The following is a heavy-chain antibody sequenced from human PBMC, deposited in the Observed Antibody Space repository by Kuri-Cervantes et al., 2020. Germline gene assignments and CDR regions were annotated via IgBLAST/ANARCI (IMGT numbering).Heavy chain of an antibody. CDR1: GGSISSYY. CDR3: AAIAAAGIYYYYYYMDV. D-gene: IGHD6-13*01. Sequence: GSLRLSCTVSGGSISSYYWSWIRQPPGKGLEWIGYIYYSGSTNYNPSLKSRVTISVDTSKNQFSLKLSSVTAADTAVYYCAAIAAAGIYYYYYYMDVWGKGTTGTVSS. V-gene: IGHV4-59*12. CDR2: IYYSGST. J-gene: IGHJ6*03.